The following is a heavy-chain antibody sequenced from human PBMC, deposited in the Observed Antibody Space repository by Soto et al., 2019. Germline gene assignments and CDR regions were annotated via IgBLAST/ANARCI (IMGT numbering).Heavy chain of an antibody. CDR2: ISSSSSYI. J-gene: IGHJ5*02. CDR3: ARGPRYCSSTSCYEGWFDP. CDR1: GFTFSSYS. D-gene: IGHD2-2*01. Sequence: EVQLVESGGGLVKPGGSLRLSCAASGFTFSSYSMNWVRQAPGKGLEWVSSISSSSSYIYYADSVKGRFTISRDNDKNSLYLQMNSLRAEDTAVYYCARGPRYCSSTSCYEGWFDPWGQGTLVTVSS. V-gene: IGHV3-21*01.